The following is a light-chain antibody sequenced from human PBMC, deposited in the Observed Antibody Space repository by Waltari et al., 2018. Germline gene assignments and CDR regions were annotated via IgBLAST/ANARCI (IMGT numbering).Light chain of an antibody. J-gene: IGKJ1*01. CDR2: AAS. CDR3: QQYYSTPPLT. Sequence: DIQMTQSPSSLSASVGDRVTITCRVSQGISNSLAWYQQKPGKAPKLLLYAASRLESGVPSRFSGSGSGTDYTLTISSLQPEDFATYYCQQYYSTPPLTFGQGTKVEIK. V-gene: IGKV1-NL1*01. CDR1: QGISNS.